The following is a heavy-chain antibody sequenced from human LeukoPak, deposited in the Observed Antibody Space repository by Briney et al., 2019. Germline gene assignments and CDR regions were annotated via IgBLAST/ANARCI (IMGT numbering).Heavy chain of an antibody. J-gene: IGHJ6*02. D-gene: IGHD3-16*01. CDR3: ARFGVDYDMDV. V-gene: IGHV4-39*01. CDR2: IYYSGST. Sequence: PSETLSLTCTVSGGSISSSSYYWGWNRQPPGKGLEWIGSIYYSGSTYYNPSLKSRVTISVDTSKNQFSLKLSSVTAADTAVYYCARFGVDYDMDVWGQGTTVTVSS. CDR1: GGSISSSSYY.